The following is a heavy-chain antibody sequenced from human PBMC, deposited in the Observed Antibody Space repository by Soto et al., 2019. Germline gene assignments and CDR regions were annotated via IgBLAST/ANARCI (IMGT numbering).Heavy chain of an antibody. Sequence: SETLSLTCTVSGGSILDSTYYWAWIRQPPGKGLEWIGDIYYGGGTNYNPSLKSRVTLSVDTSKNQFSLKLSSVTAADTAVYYCASQYYYDSSGSQTFDYWGQGTQVTVSS. V-gene: IGHV4-61*05. D-gene: IGHD3-22*01. CDR3: ASQYYYDSSGSQTFDY. CDR1: GGSILDSTYY. J-gene: IGHJ4*02. CDR2: IYYGGGT.